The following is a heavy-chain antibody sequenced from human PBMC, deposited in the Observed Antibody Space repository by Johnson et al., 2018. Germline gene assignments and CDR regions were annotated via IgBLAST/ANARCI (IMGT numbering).Heavy chain of an antibody. CDR1: GGTFSSYA. J-gene: IGHJ5*02. V-gene: IGHV1-69*12. D-gene: IGHD6-19*01. CDR3: ARGDRGIAVAGTGWFDP. Sequence: QVQLVQSGAEVKKPGSSVKVSCKASGGTFSSYAISWVRQAPGQGLEWMGGIIPIFGTANYAQKFQGRVTITADESTSTAYMELSSLGSEDTAVYYCARGDRGIAVAGTGWFDPWGQGTLVTVSS. CDR2: IIPIFGTA.